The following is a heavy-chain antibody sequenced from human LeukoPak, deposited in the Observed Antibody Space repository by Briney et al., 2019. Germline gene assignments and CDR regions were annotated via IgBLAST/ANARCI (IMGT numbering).Heavy chain of an antibody. CDR2: IDKSGDGA. D-gene: IGHD6-13*01. Sequence: GGSLRLSCAASGFTFSSHAMNWVRQPPGKGLDWVSSIDKSGDGAFYADSVKGRFTISRDNSKNTLYLQMNSLRVEDTAVYYCAKETVGIPAAASWGQGTLVTVSS. CDR3: AKETVGIPAAAS. J-gene: IGHJ4*02. V-gene: IGHV3-23*01. CDR1: GFTFSSHA.